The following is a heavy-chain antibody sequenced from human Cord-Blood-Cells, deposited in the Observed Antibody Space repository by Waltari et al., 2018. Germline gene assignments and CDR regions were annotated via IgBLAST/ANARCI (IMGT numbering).Heavy chain of an antibody. CDR1: GYTFTGYY. CDR3: ARENGNNWGYYWYFDL. Sequence: QVQLVQSGAEVKKPGASVKVSCKASGYTFTGYYMHWVRQAPGPGLEWMGWINPNSGGTNYAQKFQGWVTMTRDTSISTAYMELSRLRSDDTAVYYCARENGNNWGYYWYFDLWGRGTLVTVSS. J-gene: IGHJ2*01. V-gene: IGHV1-2*04. CDR2: INPNSGGT. D-gene: IGHD7-27*01.